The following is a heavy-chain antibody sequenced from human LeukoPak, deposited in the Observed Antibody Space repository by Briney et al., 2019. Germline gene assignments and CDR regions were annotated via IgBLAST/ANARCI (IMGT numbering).Heavy chain of an antibody. Sequence: ASVKVSCTASGYTFTGYYMHWVRQAPGQGLEWMGWINPNSGGTNYAQKFQGRVTMTRDTSISTAYMELSRLRSDDTAVYYCARVLGLLSAAALDYWGQGTLVTVSS. CDR2: INPNSGGT. V-gene: IGHV1-2*02. J-gene: IGHJ4*02. CDR1: GYTFTGYY. D-gene: IGHD6-13*01. CDR3: ARVLGLLSAAALDY.